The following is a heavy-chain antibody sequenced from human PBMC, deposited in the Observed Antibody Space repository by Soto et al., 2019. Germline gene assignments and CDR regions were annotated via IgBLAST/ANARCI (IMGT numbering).Heavy chain of an antibody. Sequence: EVQLVESGGGLVKPGGSPRLSCAASGFTFSSYSMNWVRQAPGKGLEWVSSISSSSSYIYYADSVKGRFTISRDNAKNSLYLQMNSLRAEDTAVYYCARRIAVAGNLDYWGQGTLVTVSS. D-gene: IGHD6-19*01. CDR2: ISSSSSYI. CDR1: GFTFSSYS. J-gene: IGHJ4*02. V-gene: IGHV3-21*01. CDR3: ARRIAVAGNLDY.